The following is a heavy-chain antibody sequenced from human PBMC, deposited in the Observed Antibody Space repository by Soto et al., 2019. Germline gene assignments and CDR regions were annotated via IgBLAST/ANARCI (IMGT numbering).Heavy chain of an antibody. CDR3: AKDRDPYGDYDLFDY. V-gene: IGHV3-23*01. CDR2: ISGSGGST. CDR1: GFTFSSYA. D-gene: IGHD4-17*01. J-gene: IGHJ4*02. Sequence: GGSLRLSCAASGFTFSSYAMSWVRQAPGKGLEWVSAISGSGGSTYYADSVKGRFTISRDNSKNTLYLQMNSLRAEDTAVYYCAKDRDPYGDYDLFDYWGQGTLVTVSS.